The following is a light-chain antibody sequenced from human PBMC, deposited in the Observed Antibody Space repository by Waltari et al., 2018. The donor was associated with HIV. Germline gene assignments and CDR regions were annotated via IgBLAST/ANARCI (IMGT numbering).Light chain of an antibody. J-gene: IGKJ3*01. Sequence: EILLTQSPATLSLSPGERATLSCRASQSVSSYLAWYQQKPGQAPRPLISDASNRATGIPARFSGSGSGTDFTLTISSLEPEDFAVYYCQQRSNWPPFTFGPGTKVDIK. CDR1: QSVSSY. CDR3: QQRSNWPPFT. V-gene: IGKV3-11*01. CDR2: DAS.